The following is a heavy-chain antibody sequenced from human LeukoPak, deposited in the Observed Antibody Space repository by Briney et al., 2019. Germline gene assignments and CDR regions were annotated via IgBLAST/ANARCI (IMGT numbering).Heavy chain of an antibody. V-gene: IGHV4-39*07. J-gene: IGHJ5*02. CDR3: ASRSIAAAALWGFDP. CDR1: GGSISSSSYY. D-gene: IGHD6-13*01. Sequence: SETLSLTCTVSGGSISSSSYYWGWIRQPPGKGLEWIGSIYYSGSTYYNPPLKSRVTTSVDTSKNQFSLKLSSVTAADTAVYYCASRSIAAAALWGFDPWGQGTLVTVSS. CDR2: IYYSGST.